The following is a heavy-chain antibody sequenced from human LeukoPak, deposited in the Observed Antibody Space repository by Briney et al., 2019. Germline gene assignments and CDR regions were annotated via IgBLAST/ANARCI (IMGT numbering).Heavy chain of an antibody. Sequence: KSGGSLRLXCAASGFTFSSYAMSWVRQAPGKGLEWIGEINHSGSTNYNPSLKSRVTISVDTSKNQFSLKLSSVTAADTAVYYCARGQTEHYWGQGTLVTVSS. CDR1: GFTFSSYA. J-gene: IGHJ4*02. D-gene: IGHD1-26*01. CDR3: ARGQTEHY. CDR2: INHSGST. V-gene: IGHV4-34*01.